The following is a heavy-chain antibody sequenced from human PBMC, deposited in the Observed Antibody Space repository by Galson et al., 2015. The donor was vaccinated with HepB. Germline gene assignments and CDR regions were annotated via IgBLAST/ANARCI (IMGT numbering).Heavy chain of an antibody. CDR2: ISWDGGST. V-gene: IGHV3-43D*03. J-gene: IGHJ4*02. CDR1: GFTFDDYA. CDR3: AKPKRSYGGGFDY. Sequence: LRLSCAASGFTFDDYAMHWVRQAPGKGLEWVSLISWDGGSTYYADSVKGRFTISRDNSKNSLYLQMNSLRAEDTALYYCAKPKRSYGGGFDYWGQGTLVAVSS. D-gene: IGHD1-26*01.